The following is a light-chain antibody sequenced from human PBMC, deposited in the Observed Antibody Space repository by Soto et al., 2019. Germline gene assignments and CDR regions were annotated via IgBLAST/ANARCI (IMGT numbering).Light chain of an antibody. V-gene: IGLV2-8*01. CDR3: SSFAGSNYYV. CDR2: EVN. CDR1: GSDIGAYPY. J-gene: IGLJ1*01. Sequence: QSALTQPPSASGSLGQSVTISCTGSGSDIGAYPYVSWYQQHAGKPPKLIIYEVNERPSGVPDRFSGSKTGTTASLTVSGLQSEDEADYFCSSFAGSNYYVFGSGTKVAVL.